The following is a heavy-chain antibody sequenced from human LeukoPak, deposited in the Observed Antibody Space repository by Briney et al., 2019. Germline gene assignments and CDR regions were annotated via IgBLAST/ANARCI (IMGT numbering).Heavy chain of an antibody. D-gene: IGHD5-24*01. J-gene: IGHJ4*02. CDR1: GASIKTYY. CDR3: ARGRDGYSD. CDR2: VYYTGST. V-gene: IGHV4-59*01. Sequence: SETPSLTCTVSGASIKTYYWSWLRQPPGKGLEWIGYVYYTGSTDHNPSLDSRVTISLDMSKNQFSLRLTSVTAADTAVYYCARGRDGYSDWGQGTLVTVSS.